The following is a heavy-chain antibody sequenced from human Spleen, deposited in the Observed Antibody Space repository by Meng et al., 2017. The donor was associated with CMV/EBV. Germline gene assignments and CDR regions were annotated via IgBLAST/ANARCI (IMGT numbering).Heavy chain of an antibody. CDR1: GYIL. V-gene: IGHV1-2*02. Sequence: ASVEVSCKGSGYILHWVRQAPGQGLEWMGWINSKSGGTNYAQKFQGRVTMTRDTSIGTGYMDLSRLRSDDTAVYFCARGKIEGDDFDYWGQGTPVTVSS. J-gene: IGHJ4*02. D-gene: IGHD2/OR15-2a*01. CDR2: INSKSGGT. CDR3: ARGKIEGDDFDY.